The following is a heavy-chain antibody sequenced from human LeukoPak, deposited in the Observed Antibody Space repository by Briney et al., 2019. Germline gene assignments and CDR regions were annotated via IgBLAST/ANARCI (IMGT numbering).Heavy chain of an antibody. V-gene: IGHV3-21*01. Sequence: SGGSLRLSCAASGFTFSSYSMNWVRQAPGKGLEWVSSISSSSSYIYYADSVKGRFTISRDNAKNSLYLQMNSLRAEDTAVYYCATTVTTSLDYWGQGTLVTVSS. CDR1: GFTFSSYS. CDR3: ATTVTTSLDY. D-gene: IGHD4-11*01. CDR2: ISSSSSYI. J-gene: IGHJ4*02.